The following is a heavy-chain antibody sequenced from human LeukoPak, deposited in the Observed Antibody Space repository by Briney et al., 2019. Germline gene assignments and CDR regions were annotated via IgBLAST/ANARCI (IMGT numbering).Heavy chain of an antibody. D-gene: IGHD3-10*01. CDR2: INVGNGNI. J-gene: IGHJ4*02. CDR3: ARVDGSGPNAPNDC. CDR1: GYPFTSYA. V-gene: IGHV1-3*01. Sequence: GASVKVSCKASGYPFTSYAMHWVRQAPGQRLEWLGWINVGNGNIEYSQKFQGRVTITRDTPATTTYTELSSLRSEDTAVYYCARVDGSGPNAPNDCWGQGTLVTVSS.